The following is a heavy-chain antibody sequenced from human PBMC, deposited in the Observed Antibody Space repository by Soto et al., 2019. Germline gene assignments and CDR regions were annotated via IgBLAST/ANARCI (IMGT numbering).Heavy chain of an antibody. J-gene: IGHJ6*02. CDR2: INHSGST. V-gene: IGHV4-34*01. CDR1: GGSFSGYY. D-gene: IGHD3-22*01. CDR3: ARARRNYYDSSGYYGGNYYYYYGMDV. Sequence: PSETLSLTCAVYGGSFSGYYWSWIRQPPGKGLEWIGEINHSGSTNYNPSLKSRVTISVDTSKNQFSLKLSSVTAADTAVYYCARARRNYYDSSGYYGGNYYYYYGMDVWGQGTTVTVS.